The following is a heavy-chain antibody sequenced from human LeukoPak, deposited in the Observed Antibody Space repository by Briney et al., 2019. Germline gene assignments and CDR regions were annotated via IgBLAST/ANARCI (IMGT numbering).Heavy chain of an antibody. D-gene: IGHD2-15*01. Sequence: GGSLRLSCAASGFTFSDFYMSWIRQPPGKGLEFISYISGGGDTIFYADSVKGRFTISRDNAKNSLYLQMNSLRAEDTAVYYCARVHCSGGGCSSWGQGTLVTVSS. V-gene: IGHV3-11*01. CDR1: GFTFSDFY. CDR2: ISGGGDTI. J-gene: IGHJ4*02. CDR3: ARVHCSGGGCSS.